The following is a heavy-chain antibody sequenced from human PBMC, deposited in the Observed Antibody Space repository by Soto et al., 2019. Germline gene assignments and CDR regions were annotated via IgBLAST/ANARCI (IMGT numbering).Heavy chain of an antibody. Sequence: QVQLVESGGGVVQPGRSLRLSCAASGFIFNSYGMHWVRQAPGKGLAWVAHISYDGSNEHYVDSVKGRFTISRDNSKNTVYLQMNSLRAEDTAVYYCAKDTYYHDSSGYYVFDYWGQGTLVTVSS. V-gene: IGHV3-30*18. CDR1: GFIFNSYG. D-gene: IGHD3-22*01. J-gene: IGHJ4*02. CDR3: AKDTYYHDSSGYYVFDY. CDR2: ISYDGSNE.